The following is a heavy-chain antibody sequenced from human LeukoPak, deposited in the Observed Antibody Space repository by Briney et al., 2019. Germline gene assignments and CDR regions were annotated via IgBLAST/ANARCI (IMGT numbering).Heavy chain of an antibody. V-gene: IGHV1-2*02. Sequence: ASGKASWKASGYTFSGYYMHWVRQPPGQGLEWMGWINPNGGRTNYAQKCQVRIRMTRDRSISTAYMDLSRLRSDANAVYYCSRERYDGTSGGIGFDDWGQGTLVTVSS. CDR3: SRERYDGTSGGIGFDD. J-gene: IGHJ4*02. CDR2: INPNGGRT. CDR1: GYTFSGYY. D-gene: IGHD4-23*01.